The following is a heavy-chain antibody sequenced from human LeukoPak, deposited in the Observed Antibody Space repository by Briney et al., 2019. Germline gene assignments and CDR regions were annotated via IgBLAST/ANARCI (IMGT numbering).Heavy chain of an antibody. CDR1: GFTFSSYS. CDR2: ISSSSSYI. D-gene: IGHD1-26*01. CDR3: APLVSRIVGAGTDH. J-gene: IGHJ4*02. Sequence: GGSLRLSCAASGFTFSSYSMNWVRQAPGRGLGWVSSISSSSSYIYYADSVKGRFTISRDNAKNSLYLQMNSLRAEDTAVYYCAPLVSRIVGAGTDHWGQGTLVTVSS. V-gene: IGHV3-21*01.